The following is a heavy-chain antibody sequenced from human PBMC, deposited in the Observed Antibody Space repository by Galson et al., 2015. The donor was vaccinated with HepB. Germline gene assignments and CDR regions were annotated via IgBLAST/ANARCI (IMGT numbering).Heavy chain of an antibody. V-gene: IGHV3-30*18. Sequence: SLRLSCAASGFIFSSYVMHWVRQAPGRGLEWVAVISYDGSNKYYADSVKGRFTISRDNSKNTLYLQMKSLRAEDTAAYYCAKTTRGRVRGIAAAGSDYWGQGTLVTVSS. D-gene: IGHD6-13*01. CDR1: GFIFSSYV. CDR2: ISYDGSNK. J-gene: IGHJ4*02. CDR3: AKTTRGRVRGIAAAGSDY.